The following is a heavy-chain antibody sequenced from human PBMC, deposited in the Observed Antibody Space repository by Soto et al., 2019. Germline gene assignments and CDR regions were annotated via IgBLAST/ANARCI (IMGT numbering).Heavy chain of an antibody. CDR3: ARSIGWGSVYFDY. V-gene: IGHV1-2*02. J-gene: IGHJ4*02. CDR2: INPNSGDT. CDR1: GYTLTGYY. D-gene: IGHD2-21*01. Sequence: GASVKVSCKASGYTLTGYYMHWVRQAPGQGLEWMGWINPNSGDTNYAQKFQGRVTMTRDTSISTAYMKLSRLRSDDPAVYYCARSIGWGSVYFDYWGQGTLVTVSS.